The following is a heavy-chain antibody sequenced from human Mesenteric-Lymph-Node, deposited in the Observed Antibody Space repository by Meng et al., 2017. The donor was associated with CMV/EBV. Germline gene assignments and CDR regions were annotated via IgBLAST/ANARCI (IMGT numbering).Heavy chain of an antibody. CDR1: GGSVSSGSYY. V-gene: IGHV4-61*01. CDR3: ARTSYSYGYLGY. J-gene: IGHJ4*02. Sequence: SETLSLTCTVSGGSVSSGSYYWSWIRQPPGKGLEWIGYIYYSGSTNYNPSLKSRVTISVDTSKNQFSLKLSSVTAADTAVYYCARTSYSYGYLGYWGQGTLVTV. CDR2: IYYSGST. D-gene: IGHD5-18*01.